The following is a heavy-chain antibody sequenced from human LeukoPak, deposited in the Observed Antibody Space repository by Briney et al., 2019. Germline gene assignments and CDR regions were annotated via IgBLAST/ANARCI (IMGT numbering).Heavy chain of an antibody. Sequence: PSETLSLTCTVSGGSISSYYWSWIRQPAGKGLEWIGRIYTSGSTNYNPSLKSRVTMSVDTSKNQFSLKLSSVTAADTAVYYCAIPREGLRNLRAFDYWGQGTLVTVSS. D-gene: IGHD5-12*01. CDR2: IYTSGST. V-gene: IGHV4-4*07. CDR3: AIPREGLRNLRAFDY. J-gene: IGHJ4*02. CDR1: GGSISSYY.